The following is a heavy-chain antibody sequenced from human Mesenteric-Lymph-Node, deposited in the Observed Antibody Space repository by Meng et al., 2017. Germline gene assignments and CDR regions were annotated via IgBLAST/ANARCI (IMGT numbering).Heavy chain of an antibody. Sequence: HITLKESGPTLVTPTQTLTLTCTFSGFSLTTSGVGLGWIRQSPGKALEWLALIYGDDDKRYRPSLKSRLTITKDTPENRVVLTLTNMDPVDTATYYCTHRPMTSAYYYFDYWGQGTLVTVSS. CDR2: IYGDDDK. D-gene: IGHD3-22*01. CDR3: THRPMTSAYYYFDY. J-gene: IGHJ4*02. V-gene: IGHV2-5*02. CDR1: GFSLTTSGVG.